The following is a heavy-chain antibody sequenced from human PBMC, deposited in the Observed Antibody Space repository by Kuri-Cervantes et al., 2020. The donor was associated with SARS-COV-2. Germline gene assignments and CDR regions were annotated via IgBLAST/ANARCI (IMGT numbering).Heavy chain of an antibody. V-gene: IGHV1-69*13. J-gene: IGHJ4*02. CDR3: ARVGDCSSTSCRYYFDY. D-gene: IGHD2-2*01. CDR1: GYTFTGYY. CDR2: IIPIFGTA. Sequence: SVKVSCKASGYTFTGYYMHWVRQAPGQGLEWMGGIIPIFGTANYAQKFQGRVTITADESTSTAYMELSSLRSEDTAVYYCARVGDCSSTSCRYYFDYWGQGTLVTVSS.